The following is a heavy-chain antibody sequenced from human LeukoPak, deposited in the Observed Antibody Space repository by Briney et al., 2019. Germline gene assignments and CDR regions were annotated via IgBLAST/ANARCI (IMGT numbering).Heavy chain of an antibody. V-gene: IGHV4-34*01. J-gene: IGHJ6*02. CDR1: GGSFSGYY. D-gene: IGHD3-3*01. CDR3: ARERRLWSGGYYGLDV. Sequence: PSETLSLTCAVYGGSFSGYYWSWIRQPPGKGLELIGDVNLAGSTNYTPSLKSRVTISVDTSKSQVSLKLSSVTAADTAVYYCARERRLWSGGYYGLDVWGQGTTVTVSS. CDR2: VNLAGST.